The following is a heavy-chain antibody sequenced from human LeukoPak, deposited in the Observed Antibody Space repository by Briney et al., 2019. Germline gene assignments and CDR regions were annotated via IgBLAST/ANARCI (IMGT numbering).Heavy chain of an antibody. CDR2: IDWDDDK. V-gene: IGHV2-70*04. D-gene: IGHD1-1*01. Sequence: SGPALLKPTQTLTLTCTFSGLSLSSSGVRGGWIRQPPGKALEWLSLIDWDDDKFYSTSLKTRLPISKDTSKNQVVLTVTNMDPVDTATYYCARIHRTGYFDYWGQGTLVTVSS. J-gene: IGHJ4*02. CDR3: ARIHRTGYFDY. CDR1: GLSLSSSGVR.